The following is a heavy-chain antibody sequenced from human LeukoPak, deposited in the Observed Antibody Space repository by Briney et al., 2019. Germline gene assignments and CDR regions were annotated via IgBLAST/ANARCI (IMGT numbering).Heavy chain of an antibody. V-gene: IGHV1-24*01. CDR2: FDPEDGET. CDR1: GYSLTELS. D-gene: IGHD5-18*01. Sequence: ASVKVSCKVSGYSLTELSMHWVRQAPGKGLEWMGDFDPEDGETIYAQKFQGRVTMTEDTSTDTAYMELSSLRSEDTAVYYCAKDQWIQLWSTFDYWGQGTLVTVSS. J-gene: IGHJ4*02. CDR3: AKDQWIQLWSTFDY.